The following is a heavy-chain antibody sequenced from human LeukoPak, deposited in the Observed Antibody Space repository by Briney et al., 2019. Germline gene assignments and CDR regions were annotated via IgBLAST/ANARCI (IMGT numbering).Heavy chain of an antibody. CDR2: MNPSGTT. D-gene: IGHD5-24*01. CDR3: AARGDGYSQFDY. Sequence: PSGTLSLTCAVSGGSISSSNWWTWVRQPPGEGLEWIGEMNPSGTTIYSPSLKSRVTISVDQFKNHFSLRLTSVTAADTAVYYCAARGDGYSQFDYWGQGILVTVSS. V-gene: IGHV4-4*02. CDR1: GGSISSSNW. J-gene: IGHJ4*02.